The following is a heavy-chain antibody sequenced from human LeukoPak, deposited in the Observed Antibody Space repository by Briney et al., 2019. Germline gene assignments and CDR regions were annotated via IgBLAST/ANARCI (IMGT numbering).Heavy chain of an antibody. CDR1: GFTFSSYA. CDR2: ISYDGSNK. CDR3: ARGRGIAARPAFDY. J-gene: IGHJ4*02. Sequence: PGGSLRLSCAASGFTFSSYAMHWVRQAPGKGLEWVAVISYDGSNKYYADFVKGRFTISRDNSKNTLYLQMNSLRAEDTAVYYCARGRGIAARPAFDYWGQGTLVTVSS. V-gene: IGHV3-30-3*01. D-gene: IGHD6-6*01.